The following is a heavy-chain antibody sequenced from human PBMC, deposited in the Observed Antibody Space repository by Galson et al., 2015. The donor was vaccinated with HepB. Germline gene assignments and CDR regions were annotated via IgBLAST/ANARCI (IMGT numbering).Heavy chain of an antibody. J-gene: IGHJ5*02. V-gene: IGHV1-46*04. CDR2: INPATNNT. CDR3: ARGGIDYDILTGYLYNWFDP. CDR1: GYTFSNYY. Sequence: SVKVSCKASGYTFSNYYIHWVRLAPGQGLEWMGIINPATNNTRSAQKLRGRVSMTSDTSTSTVYMELSSLTSEDTAVYYCARGGIDYDILTGYLYNWFDPWGQGTLVTVSS. D-gene: IGHD3-9*01.